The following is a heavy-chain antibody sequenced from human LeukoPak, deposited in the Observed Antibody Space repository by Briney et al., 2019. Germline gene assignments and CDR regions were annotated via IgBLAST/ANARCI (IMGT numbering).Heavy chain of an antibody. CDR1: GFTFSRYW. Sequence: GGPLRLSCAASGFTFSRYWMHWVRQAPGKGLVWVSRINTDGSRTAYADSVKGRFTISRDNAKNTVYLQMNSLRAEDTAVYYCARVALGSYNWFDPWGQGTLVTVSS. D-gene: IGHD3-10*01. V-gene: IGHV3-74*01. J-gene: IGHJ5*02. CDR2: INTDGSRT. CDR3: ARVALGSYNWFDP.